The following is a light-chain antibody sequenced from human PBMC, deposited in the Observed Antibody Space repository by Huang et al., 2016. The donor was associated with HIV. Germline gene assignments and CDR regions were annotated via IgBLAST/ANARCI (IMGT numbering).Light chain of an antibody. V-gene: IGKV3-11*01. CDR3: QQRSTWPLT. J-gene: IGKJ4*01. CDR1: QSVGSY. CDR2: ETS. Sequence: EVVLTQSPSILSLSLGGTGTISCKASQSVGSYVAWYQQRPGQSPRLLLYETSNRAAGIPSRFSGSGSVTDFTLTISGLESEDLGVFYCQQRSTWPLTFGGGTKLA.